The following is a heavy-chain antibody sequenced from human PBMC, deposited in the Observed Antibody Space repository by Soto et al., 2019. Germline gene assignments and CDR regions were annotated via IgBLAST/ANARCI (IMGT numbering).Heavy chain of an antibody. CDR2: INAGNGNT. D-gene: IGHD6-19*01. Sequence: ASVKVSCKASGYTFTSYAIHWVRQAPGQRLEWMGWINAGNGNTKYSQKFQGRVTITRDTSASTAYMELSSLRSEDTAVYYCARANSSVVDYFDYWGQGTLVTVSS. CDR1: GYTFTSYA. J-gene: IGHJ4*02. V-gene: IGHV1-3*01. CDR3: ARANSSVVDYFDY.